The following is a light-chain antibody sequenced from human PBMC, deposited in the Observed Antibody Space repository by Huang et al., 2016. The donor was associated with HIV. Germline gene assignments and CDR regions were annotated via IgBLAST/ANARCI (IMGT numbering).Light chain of an antibody. CDR1: QSVSTF. V-gene: IGKV3-11*01. Sequence: DIVLTQSPATLSLSPGERATVPCRASQSVSTFLAWYQHKPGQAPRLLIFDASNRASGVPARFSGTGSGTDFTLTISSLEPSDVAFYYCQQHSYWPITFGRGTRLEI. J-gene: IGKJ5*01. CDR2: DAS. CDR3: QQHSYWPIT.